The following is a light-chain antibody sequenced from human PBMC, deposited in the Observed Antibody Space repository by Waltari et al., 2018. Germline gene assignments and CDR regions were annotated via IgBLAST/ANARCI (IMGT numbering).Light chain of an antibody. J-gene: IGKJ1*01. CDR3: MEGTDWPWT. CDR1: QRLVHSDGNTY. Sequence: DAVLTQSPLSLPVTLGQAASISCRSSQRLVHSDGNTYLNWFHQRPGQSPRRLIYKVYNRDSGVPDRFSGSGSGTDFTLKSSRVEAEDVGVYYCMEGTDWPWTFGQGTKVEIQ. V-gene: IGKV2-30*02. CDR2: KVY.